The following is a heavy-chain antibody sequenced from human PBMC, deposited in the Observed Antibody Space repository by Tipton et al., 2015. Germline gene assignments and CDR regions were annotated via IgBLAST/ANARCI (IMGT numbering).Heavy chain of an antibody. V-gene: IGHV4-31*03. Sequence: TLSLTCSVSGASINNEDYYWNWIRQHPGKGLEWIGYIYYSGDTFYNPSLKSRVTISVDTSKNQFSLKLISLTAADTAVYFCARDNRGGSFGYNYFDYWGQGTLVTVSS. J-gene: IGHJ4*02. CDR1: GASINNEDYY. CDR2: IYYSGDT. CDR3: ARDNRGGSFGYNYFDY. D-gene: IGHD3-16*01.